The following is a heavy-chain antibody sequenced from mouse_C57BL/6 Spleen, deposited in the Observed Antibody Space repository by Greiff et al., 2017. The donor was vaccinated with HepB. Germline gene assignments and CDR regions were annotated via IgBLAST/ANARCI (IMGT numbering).Heavy chain of an antibody. CDR3: ARRGGTGYFDY. J-gene: IGHJ2*01. D-gene: IGHD3-3*01. CDR1: GYTFTSYW. Sequence: QVQLQQPGAELVKPGASVKLSCKASGYTFTSYWMQWVKQRPGQGLEWIGAIDPSDSYTNYNQKFKGKATLPVDTSSSTAYRQLSILTSEDSAVYYCARRGGTGYFDYWGQGTTLTVSS. V-gene: IGHV1-50*01. CDR2: IDPSDSYT.